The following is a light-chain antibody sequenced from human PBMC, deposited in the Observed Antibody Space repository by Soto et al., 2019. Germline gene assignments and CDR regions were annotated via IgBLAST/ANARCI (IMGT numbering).Light chain of an antibody. V-gene: IGKV1-39*01. CDR2: AAS. J-gene: IGKJ2*01. Sequence: DIQMTQSPSSLSASVGDRVTITCQASQDISNYLNWYQQKPGKAPKLLIYAASSLQSGVPSRFSGSGSGTDFTLTISSLQPEDFATYYCQQSYSIFMYTFGQGPRWIS. CDR1: QDISNY. CDR3: QQSYSIFMYT.